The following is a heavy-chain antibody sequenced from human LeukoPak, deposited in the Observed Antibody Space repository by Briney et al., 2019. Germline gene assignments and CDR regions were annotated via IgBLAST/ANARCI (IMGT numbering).Heavy chain of an antibody. V-gene: IGHV4-59*06. CDR3: ARLRSVAGGTFYFDY. D-gene: IGHD6-13*01. CDR2: ISYSGTT. Sequence: SETLSLTCTVSGGSISSYYWSWIRQFPGKGLEWIYYISYSGTTYYNPSLKSRVTISVATSKNQFSLKLTSVTAADTAVYYCARLRSVAGGTFYFDYWGQGILVTVSS. J-gene: IGHJ4*02. CDR1: GGSISSYY.